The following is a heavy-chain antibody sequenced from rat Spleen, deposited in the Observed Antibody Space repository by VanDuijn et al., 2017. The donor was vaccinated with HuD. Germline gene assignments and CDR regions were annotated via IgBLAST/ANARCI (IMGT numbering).Heavy chain of an antibody. Sequence: EVQLVESGGGLVQPGRSLKLSCAASGFTFSDYNMAWVRQAPTKGLEWVATISYDGSSTYYRDSVKGRYTISRDNAKSTLYLQMDSLQTEDTAIYYCTRSKGYPGIAFDYWGQGVMVTVSS. J-gene: IGHJ2*01. V-gene: IGHV5-7*01. CDR1: GFTFSDYN. CDR3: TRSKGYPGIAFDY. CDR2: ISYDGSST. D-gene: IGHD1-4*01.